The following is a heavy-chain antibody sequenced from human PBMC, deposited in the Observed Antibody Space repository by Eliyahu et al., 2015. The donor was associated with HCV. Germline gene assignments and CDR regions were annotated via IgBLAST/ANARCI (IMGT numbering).Heavy chain of an antibody. CDR2: IYYSGST. CDR1: GGSISSYY. CDR3: ARSFTGGTNWFDP. Sequence: QVQLQESGPGLVKPSETLSLTCTVXGGSISSYYWSWIRQPPGKRLEWIGYIYYSGSTNYNPSLKSRVTISVDTSKNQFSLKLSSVTAADTAVYYCARSFTGGTNWFDPWGQGTLVTVSS. D-gene: IGHD3-10*01. J-gene: IGHJ5*02. V-gene: IGHV4-59*01.